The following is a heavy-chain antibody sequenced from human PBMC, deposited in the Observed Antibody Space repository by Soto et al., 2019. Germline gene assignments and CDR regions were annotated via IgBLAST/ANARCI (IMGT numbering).Heavy chain of an antibody. D-gene: IGHD2-2*01. CDR2: IYYSGST. CDR3: ARSRGAVSAYCDY. Sequence: QVQLQESGPGLVKPSQTLSLTCTVSGGSISSGGYYWSWICQHPGKGLEWIGYIYYSGSTYYNPSLKSRVTISVDTSKNQFSLKLNSVTAADTAVYYCARSRGAVSAYCDYWGQGTLVTVSS. J-gene: IGHJ4*02. CDR1: GGSISSGGYY. V-gene: IGHV4-31*03.